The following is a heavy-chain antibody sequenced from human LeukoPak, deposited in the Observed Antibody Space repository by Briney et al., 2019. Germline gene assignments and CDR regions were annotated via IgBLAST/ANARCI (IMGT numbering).Heavy chain of an antibody. CDR2: ISGSGGST. CDR1: GFTFSSYA. D-gene: IGHD2-21*02. J-gene: IGHJ4*02. Sequence: PGGSLRLSCAAPGFTFSSYAMSWVRQAPGKGLEWVSAISGSGGSTYYADSVKGRFTISRDNSKNTLYLQMNSLRAEDTAVYYCAKGVYCGGDCYWFDYWGQGTLVTVSS. CDR3: AKGVYCGGDCYWFDY. V-gene: IGHV3-23*01.